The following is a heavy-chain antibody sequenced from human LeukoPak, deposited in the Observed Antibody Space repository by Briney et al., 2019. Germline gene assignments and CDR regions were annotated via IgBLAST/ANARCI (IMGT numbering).Heavy chain of an antibody. V-gene: IGHV4-39*02. CDR3: ARESDSSSWAYTVVDVTNYFDY. CDR1: GGSIRSSYYY. J-gene: IGHJ4*02. D-gene: IGHD6-13*01. CDR2: IYDSGST. Sequence: PSETLSLTCTVSGGSIRSSYYYWGWIRQPPGKGLEWIGSIYDSGSTYYNPSLKSRVTISVDTSKNQFSLKLNSVTAADTTVYYCARESDSSSWAYTVVDVTNYFDYWGQGTLVTVSS.